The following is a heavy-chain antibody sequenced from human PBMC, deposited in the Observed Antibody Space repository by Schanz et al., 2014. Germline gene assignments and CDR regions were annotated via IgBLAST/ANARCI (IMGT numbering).Heavy chain of an antibody. V-gene: IGHV3-23*01. CDR3: AKHVRSLTGNDY. Sequence: QLLESGGGLVQPGGSLRLSCAASGFTFSNHALSWVRQAPGKGLEWVSGIGGSGDSTHYADSVKGRFIISRDNSKKTLYLQVNSLRAEDTAVYYCAKHVRSLTGNDYWGQGTLVNVSS. CDR1: GFTFSNHA. J-gene: IGHJ4*02. CDR2: IGGSGDST. D-gene: IGHD3-9*01.